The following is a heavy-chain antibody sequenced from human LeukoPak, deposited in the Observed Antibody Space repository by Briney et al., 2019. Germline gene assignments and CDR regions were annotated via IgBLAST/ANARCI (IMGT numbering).Heavy chain of an antibody. CDR3: ARGTYGGYLSFDY. CDR1: GNRFTSYW. J-gene: IGHJ4*02. Sequence: GESLKISCKGSGNRFTSYWIGWVRQMPGKGLEWIGIIYPADSDARYSPSFQGQVTISADKSINTAYLQWSSLKASDTAMYYCARGTYGGYLSFDYWGQGTLVTVSS. D-gene: IGHD5-12*01. CDR2: IYPADSDA. V-gene: IGHV5-51*01.